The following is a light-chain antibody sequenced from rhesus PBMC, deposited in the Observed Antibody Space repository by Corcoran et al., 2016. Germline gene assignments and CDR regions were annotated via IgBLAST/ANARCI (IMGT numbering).Light chain of an antibody. J-gene: IGKJ4*01. CDR2: KAS. CDR1: QSISRW. CDR3: QQYSSSPLT. Sequence: DIQMTQSPSSLSASVGDTVTITCRASQSISRWLAWYPQKPGKAPKLLIYKASSLQRGVPSRFSGSGSGTDFTLTISSLQSEDFATYYCQQYSSSPLTFGGVTKVELK. V-gene: IGKV1-22*01.